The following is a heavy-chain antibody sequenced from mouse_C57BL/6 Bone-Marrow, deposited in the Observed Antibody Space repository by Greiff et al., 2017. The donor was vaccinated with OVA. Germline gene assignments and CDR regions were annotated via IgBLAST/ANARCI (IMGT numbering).Heavy chain of an antibody. CDR3: ARYYYGSFAY. CDR1: GFTFSDYY. V-gene: IGHV5-16*01. Sequence: EVQVVESEGGLVQPGSSMKLSCTASGFTFSDYYMAWVRQVPEKGLEWVANINYDGSSTYYLDSLKGRFIISRDNAKNILYLQRSSLKSEDTATYYCARYYYGSFAYWGQGTLVTVSA. J-gene: IGHJ3*01. CDR2: INYDGSST. D-gene: IGHD1-2*01.